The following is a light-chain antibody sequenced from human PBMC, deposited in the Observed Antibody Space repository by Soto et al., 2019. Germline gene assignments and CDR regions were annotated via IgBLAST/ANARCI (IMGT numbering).Light chain of an antibody. J-gene: IGKJ1*01. Sequence: EIVLTQSPATLSVSPGGRSTVSCSARQTVSSNLAWYQQKPGQAPRLLIYGASTRATGIPARFSGSGSGTEFTLTISSLQSEDFAVYYCQQYNNWPRTFGQGTKVDIK. CDR3: QQYNNWPRT. CDR2: GAS. CDR1: QTVSSN. V-gene: IGKV3-15*01.